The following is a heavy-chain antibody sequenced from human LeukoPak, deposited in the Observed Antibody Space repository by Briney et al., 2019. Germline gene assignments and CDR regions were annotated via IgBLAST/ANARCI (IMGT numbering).Heavy chain of an antibody. CDR2: ISYDGSNK. J-gene: IGHJ4*02. CDR3: VTGGLWFGEFYFGY. D-gene: IGHD3-10*01. CDR1: GFTFSSYG. Sequence: GRSLRLSCAASGFTFSSYGMHWVRQAPGKGLEWVAVISYDGSNKYYADSVKGRFTISRDNSKNTLYLQMNSLRAEDTAVYYCVTGGLWFGEFYFGYWGQGTLVTVSS. V-gene: IGHV3-30*03.